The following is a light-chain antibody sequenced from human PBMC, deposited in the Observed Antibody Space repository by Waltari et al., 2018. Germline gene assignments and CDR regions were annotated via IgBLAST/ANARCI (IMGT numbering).Light chain of an antibody. CDR2: DVS. CDR3: KSYTGTGSWV. Sequence: SALTQPASVSGSPGQSITISCTGTKSDVGFYNYVSWYQPHPGKAPKVIIYDVSQRPSGISNLFSGSKSGNTASLTISGLQADDEADYYCKSYTGTGSWVFGGGTKLTVL. V-gene: IGLV2-14*03. CDR1: KSDVGFYNY. J-gene: IGLJ3*02.